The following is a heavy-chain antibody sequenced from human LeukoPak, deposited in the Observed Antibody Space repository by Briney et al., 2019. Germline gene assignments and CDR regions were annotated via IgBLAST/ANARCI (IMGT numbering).Heavy chain of an antibody. D-gene: IGHD5-12*01. Sequence: PGRSLRLSCAASGFTFSSYGMHWVRQAPGKGLEWVSYISSSGSTIYYADSVKGRFTISRDNAKNSLYLQMNSLRAEDTAVYYCARAHIVATIWGAFDIWGQGTMVTVSS. CDR2: ISSSGSTI. CDR1: GFTFSSYG. J-gene: IGHJ3*02. V-gene: IGHV3-48*04. CDR3: ARAHIVATIWGAFDI.